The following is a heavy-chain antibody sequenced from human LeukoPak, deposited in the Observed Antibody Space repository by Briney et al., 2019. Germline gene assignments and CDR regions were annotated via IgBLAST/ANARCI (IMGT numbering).Heavy chain of an antibody. CDR2: IYPGDSDT. Sequence: GESLKISCKTSGYSFTTYWIGWVRQMPGKGLEWMGIIYPGDSDTRYSPSLQGQVTISADKSISTAYLQWSSLKASDTAMYYCAKSTSAGTSSPFDYWGQGTLVTVSP. J-gene: IGHJ4*02. D-gene: IGHD6-13*01. CDR1: GYSFTTYW. V-gene: IGHV5-51*01. CDR3: AKSTSAGTSSPFDY.